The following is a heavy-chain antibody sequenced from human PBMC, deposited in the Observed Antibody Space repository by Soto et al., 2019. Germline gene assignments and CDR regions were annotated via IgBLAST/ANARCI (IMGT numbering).Heavy chain of an antibody. J-gene: IGHJ6*02. Sequence: PPDTLSVTCTVSGGSISSASYYWAWIRQPPGKGLEWIGSIFYSGSTYYNPSLKSRVTISVDTSKNQFSLKLSSVTAADTAVYYCARTAPLKYSSGWYGYYYYGMDVWGQGTTVT. D-gene: IGHD6-19*01. V-gene: IGHV4-39*01. CDR1: GGSISSASYY. CDR3: ARTAPLKYSSGWYGYYYYGMDV. CDR2: IFYSGST.